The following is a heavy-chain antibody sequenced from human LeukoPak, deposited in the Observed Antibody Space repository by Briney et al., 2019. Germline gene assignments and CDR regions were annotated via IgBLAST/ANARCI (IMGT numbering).Heavy chain of an antibody. V-gene: IGHV3-30*18. Sequence: GGSLRLSCAASGFTFSSYGMHWVRQAPGKGLEWVAVISYDGSNKYYADPVKGRFTISRDNSKNTLYLQMNSLRAEDTAVYYCAKDEQNCFDYWGQGTLVTVSS. J-gene: IGHJ4*02. CDR3: AKDEQNCFDY. CDR2: ISYDGSNK. CDR1: GFTFSSYG.